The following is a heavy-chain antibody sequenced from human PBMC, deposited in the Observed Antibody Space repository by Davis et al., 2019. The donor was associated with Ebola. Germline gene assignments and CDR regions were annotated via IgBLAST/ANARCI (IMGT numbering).Heavy chain of an antibody. J-gene: IGHJ4*02. D-gene: IGHD2-2*01. CDR3: ARARYCSSTSCYWLSDY. Sequence: ASVKVSCKASGYTFTSYAMHWVRQAPGQRLEWMGWINAGNGNTKYSQNFQGRVTITRDTSASTAYMELSSLRSEDTAVYYCARARYCSSTSCYWLSDYWGQGTLVTVSS. CDR2: INAGNGNT. V-gene: IGHV1-3*01. CDR1: GYTFTSYA.